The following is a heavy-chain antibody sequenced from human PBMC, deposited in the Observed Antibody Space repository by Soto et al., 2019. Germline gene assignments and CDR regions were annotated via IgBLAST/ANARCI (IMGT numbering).Heavy chain of an antibody. Sequence: QVQLQESGPGLVKPSQTLSLTCTVSGGSISNGNYYWTWIRHLPGKGLEWIGNIYYTGSTSYNPSLKSRVTISIDTSKNQFPLKLRSVVAADTAMYYCAKNETRRPGFDPWGQGTLVTVSS. CDR3: AKNETRRPGFDP. J-gene: IGHJ5*02. CDR2: IYYTGST. V-gene: IGHV4-31*03. CDR1: GGSISNGNYY.